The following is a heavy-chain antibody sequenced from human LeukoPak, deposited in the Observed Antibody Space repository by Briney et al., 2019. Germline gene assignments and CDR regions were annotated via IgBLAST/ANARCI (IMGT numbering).Heavy chain of an antibody. CDR2: IYYSGST. D-gene: IGHD3-10*01. V-gene: IGHV4-59*01. CDR1: GGSISSYY. Sequence: SETLSLTCTVSGGSISSYYWSWLRQPPGKGLEWIGYIYYSGSTNYNPSLKSRVTISVDTSKNQFSLKLSSVTAADTAVYYCARDGSGSYYYGMDVWGKGTTVTVSS. J-gene: IGHJ6*04. CDR3: ARDGSGSYYYGMDV.